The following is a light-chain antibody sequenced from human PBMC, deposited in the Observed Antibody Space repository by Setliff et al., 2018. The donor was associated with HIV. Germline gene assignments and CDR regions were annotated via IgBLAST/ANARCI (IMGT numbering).Light chain of an antibody. Sequence: QSVLPQPASVSGSPGQSITISCTGTSSDVGDYDFVSWFQQHPGKAPKLMIYEVSNRPSGVSNRFSGSKSGNTASLTISGLQAEDEADYYCNSYTGSSTGYVFGTGTKVTVL. CDR2: EVS. CDR3: NSYTGSSTGYV. V-gene: IGLV2-14*01. CDR1: SSDVGDYDF. J-gene: IGLJ1*01.